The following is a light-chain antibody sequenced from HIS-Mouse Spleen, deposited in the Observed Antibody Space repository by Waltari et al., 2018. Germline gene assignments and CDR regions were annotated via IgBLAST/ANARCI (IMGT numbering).Light chain of an antibody. J-gene: IGLJ2*01. CDR1: SGTISSNH. Sequence: NFMLTQPHSVSESPGKTVTISFTRSSGTISSNHLQWYQQRPGSAPTTLIYEDNQRPSGVPDRFSGSIDSSSNSASLTISGLKTEDEADYYCQSYDSSNVVFGGGTKLTVL. V-gene: IGLV6-57*04. CDR3: QSYDSSNVV. CDR2: EDN.